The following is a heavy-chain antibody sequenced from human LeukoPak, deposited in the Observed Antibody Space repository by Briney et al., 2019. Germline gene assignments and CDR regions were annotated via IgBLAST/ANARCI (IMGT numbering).Heavy chain of an antibody. CDR2: ISGSGGST. Sequence: PGGSLRLSCAASGFTFSSYAMSWVRQAPGGGLEWVSAISGSGGSTYYADSVKSRFTISRDNSKNTLYLQMNSLRAGDTAVYYCTTGSYYYFDYWGQGTLVTVSS. CDR3: TTGSYYYFDY. J-gene: IGHJ4*02. D-gene: IGHD3-10*01. CDR1: GFTFSSYA. V-gene: IGHV3-23*01.